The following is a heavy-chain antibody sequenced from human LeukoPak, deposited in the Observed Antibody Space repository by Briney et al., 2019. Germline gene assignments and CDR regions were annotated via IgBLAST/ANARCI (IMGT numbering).Heavy chain of an antibody. CDR3: ARVRGYSSGPFDY. V-gene: IGHV4-34*01. CDR1: GRSFSGCY. Sequence: SETLSLTCGVYGRSFSGCYWSWIRQPPGKGLEWIGEINHSGSTNYNPSLKSRVTISVDTSRNRFSLKLGSVTAADTSVYFCARVRGYSSGPFDYWGQGTLVTVSS. CDR2: INHSGST. D-gene: IGHD5-18*01. J-gene: IGHJ4*02.